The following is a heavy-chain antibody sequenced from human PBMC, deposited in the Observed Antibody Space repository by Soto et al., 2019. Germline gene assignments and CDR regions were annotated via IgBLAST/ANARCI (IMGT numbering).Heavy chain of an antibody. CDR3: ARTPRGEYYDFWSGPVGGYIDY. CDR1: GGTFSSYA. J-gene: IGHJ4*02. V-gene: IGHV1-69*13. Sequence: RASVKVSCKASGGTFSSYAISWVRQAPGQGLEWMGGIIPIFGTANYAQKFQGRVTITADESTSTAYMELSSLRSEDTAVYYCARTPRGEYYDFWSGPVGGYIDYWGQGTLVTVSS. D-gene: IGHD3-3*01. CDR2: IIPIFGTA.